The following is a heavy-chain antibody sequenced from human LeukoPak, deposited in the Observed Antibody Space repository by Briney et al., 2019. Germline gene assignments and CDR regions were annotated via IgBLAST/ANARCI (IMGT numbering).Heavy chain of an antibody. CDR2: IYHSGST. V-gene: IGHV4-30-2*01. D-gene: IGHD3-10*01. CDR3: AGSPLWFGESINYYYYMDV. Sequence: PSETLSLTCAVSGGSVSSGGYSWSWIRQPPGKGLEWIGYIYHSGSTYYNPSLKSRVTISVDRSKNQFSLKLSSVTAADTAVYYCAGSPLWFGESINYYYYMDVWGRGTTVTVSS. J-gene: IGHJ6*03. CDR1: GGSVSSGGYS.